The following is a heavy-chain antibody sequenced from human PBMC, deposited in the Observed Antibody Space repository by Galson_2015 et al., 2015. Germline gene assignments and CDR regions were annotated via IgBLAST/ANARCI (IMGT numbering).Heavy chain of an antibody. D-gene: IGHD3-22*01. J-gene: IGHJ4*02. CDR1: GYTLTELS. CDR3: ATVLGASSGYNFDY. CDR2: FDPEDGET. V-gene: IGHV1-24*01. Sequence: SVKVSCKVSGYTLTELSMHWVRQAPGKGLEWMGGFDPEDGETIYAQKFQGRVTMTEDTSTDTAYMELSSLRSEDTAVYYCATVLGASSGYNFDYWGQGTLVTVSS.